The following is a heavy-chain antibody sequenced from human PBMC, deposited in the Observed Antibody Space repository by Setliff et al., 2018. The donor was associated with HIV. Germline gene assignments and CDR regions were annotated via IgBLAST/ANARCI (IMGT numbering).Heavy chain of an antibody. CDR2: ISNSGST. D-gene: IGHD4-4*01. V-gene: IGHV4-61*10. Sequence: PSETLSLTCTVSGGSIRRGSYYWNWIRQPAGEGLEWIGHISNSGSTNYNPSLKNRVTLSVDTSKNQFSLKLSSVTAADTAVYYCARARGNTYYYYYMDVWGKGTTVTVSS. CDR1: GGSIRRGSYY. CDR3: ARARGNTYYYYYMDV. J-gene: IGHJ6*03.